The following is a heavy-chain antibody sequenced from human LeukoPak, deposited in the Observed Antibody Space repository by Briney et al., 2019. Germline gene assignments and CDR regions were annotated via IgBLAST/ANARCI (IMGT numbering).Heavy chain of an antibody. CDR2: IKQDGSEK. V-gene: IGHV3-7*01. CDR1: GFTFSSYR. D-gene: IGHD6-13*01. CDR3: ARAIGNSWYFYV. J-gene: IGHJ6*02. Sequence: GGSLRLSCAASGFTFSSYRMSWVRQAPGKGLEWVANIKQDGSEKYYVDSVKGRFTISRDNAKNSLYLQMNSLRAEDTAVYYCARAIGNSWYFYVWGQGTTVTVSS.